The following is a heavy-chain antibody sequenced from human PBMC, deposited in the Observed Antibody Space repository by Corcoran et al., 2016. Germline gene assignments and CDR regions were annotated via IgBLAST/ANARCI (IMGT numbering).Heavy chain of an antibody. J-gene: IGHJ2*01. CDR2: IYYSGST. Sequence: QVQLQESGPGLVKPSETLSLTCTVSGGSISSYYWSWIRQPPGKGLEWIGYIYYSGSTNYNPSLKSRVTISVDTSKNQFSLKLSSVTAADTAVYYCARAPYYYDSSGYFFLPGGWYFDLWGRGTLVTVSS. D-gene: IGHD3-22*01. CDR3: ARAPYYYDSSGYFFLPGGWYFDL. V-gene: IGHV4-59*01. CDR1: GGSISSYY.